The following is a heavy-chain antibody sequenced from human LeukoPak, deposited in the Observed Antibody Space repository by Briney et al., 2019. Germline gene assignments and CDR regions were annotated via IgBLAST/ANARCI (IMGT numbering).Heavy chain of an antibody. Sequence: PSETLSLTCTVSGDSVSNGNYHWSWLRQPPGKALEWIGYIYYTGKTYYNPSLEGRVTILVDTSRNHFSVKLSSVTAADTAVYYCARSQNYYGSGDYWSQGTLVTVSS. J-gene: IGHJ4*02. CDR1: GDSVSNGNYH. V-gene: IGHV4-61*03. CDR3: ARSQNYYGSGDY. D-gene: IGHD3-10*01. CDR2: IYYTGKT.